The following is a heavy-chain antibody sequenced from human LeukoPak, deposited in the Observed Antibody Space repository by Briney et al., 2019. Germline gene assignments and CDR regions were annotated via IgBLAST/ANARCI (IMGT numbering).Heavy chain of an antibody. D-gene: IGHD3-10*01. V-gene: IGHV1-18*01. CDR2: ISGFNAYT. J-gene: IGHJ5*02. CDR3: ARDHWSHYYGSGGENYFDP. CDR1: GYSFTMYG. Sequence: ASVKVSCKASGYSFTMYGISWVRQAPGQGLEWMGWISGFNAYTNYAQKLQGRVTMTTDTSTSTAHMEVRGLRSDDTAVYYCARDHWSHYYGSGGENYFDPWGQGILVTVSS.